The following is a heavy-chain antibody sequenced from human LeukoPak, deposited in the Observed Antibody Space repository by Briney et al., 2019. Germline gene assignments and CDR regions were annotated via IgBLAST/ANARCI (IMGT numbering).Heavy chain of an antibody. D-gene: IGHD6-13*01. J-gene: IGHJ6*03. CDR2: ISGSGGST. Sequence: GGSLRLSCTASGFTFSRYAMSWVRQAPGKGLEWVSAISGSGGSTYYADSVKGRFTISRDNSKNTLYLQMNSLRAEDTAVYYCAKERYSSSWPYYYYYYMDVWGKGTTVTVSS. CDR3: AKERYSSSWPYYYYYYMDV. CDR1: GFTFSRYA. V-gene: IGHV3-23*01.